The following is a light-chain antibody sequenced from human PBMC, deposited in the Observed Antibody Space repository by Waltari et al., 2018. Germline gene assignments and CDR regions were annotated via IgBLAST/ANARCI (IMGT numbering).Light chain of an antibody. CDR3: LLYYGGAGV. J-gene: IGLJ3*02. V-gene: IGLV7-43*01. CDR1: PGPVTSVSY. CDR2: STS. Sequence: QTVVTQQPSLTVSPGGTVTLTCPSRPGPVTSVSYPNWFHHKPGQAPRALIHSTSNKYSWTPDRFSGSLLGGKAALTLSGVQPEDEAEYYCLLYYGGAGVFGGGTKLTVL.